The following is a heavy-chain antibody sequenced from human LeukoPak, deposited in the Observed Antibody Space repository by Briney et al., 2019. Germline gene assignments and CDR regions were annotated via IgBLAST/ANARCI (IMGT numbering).Heavy chain of an antibody. CDR3: ATGYYVWNL. Sequence: SETLSLTCTVSGGSISSYLSWIRPPLGKGLEWLGYISSGGSTDYNPSLKSRVTISVDSSYNHFSLKLRSVTAADTAVYYCATGYYVWNLWGQGTLVTVSS. V-gene: IGHV4-59*01. D-gene: IGHD3-10*02. CDR2: ISSGGST. CDR1: GGSISSYL. J-gene: IGHJ5*02.